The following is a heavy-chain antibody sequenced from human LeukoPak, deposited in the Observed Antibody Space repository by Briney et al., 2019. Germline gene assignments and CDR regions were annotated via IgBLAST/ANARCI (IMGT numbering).Heavy chain of an antibody. D-gene: IGHD4-17*01. CDR2: IYSGGTT. CDR3: AKDIDYGDYVVS. J-gene: IGHJ4*02. CDR1: GFTVSGNY. Sequence: PGGSLRLSCAVSGFTVSGNYMSWVRQAPGKGLEWVSLIYSGGTTYYADSVKGRFTISRDNSKNTLYLQMNSLRAEDTAVYYCAKDIDYGDYVVSWGQGTLVTVSS. V-gene: IGHV3-53*01.